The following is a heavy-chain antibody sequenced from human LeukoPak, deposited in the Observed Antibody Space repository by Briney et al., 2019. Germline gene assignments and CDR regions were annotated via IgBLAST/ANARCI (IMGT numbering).Heavy chain of an antibody. CDR2: IGSSSTYI. Sequence: PGGSLRLSCAASGFSFSTYSMTWVRQAPGKGLEWVSSIGSSSTYIFYADSVKGRFTVSRDNAKNSLYLQMNSLRAEDTAVYYCANTWVKFDYWGQGTLVTVSS. CDR3: ANTWVKFDY. CDR1: GFSFSTYS. D-gene: IGHD3-16*01. V-gene: IGHV3-21*01. J-gene: IGHJ4*02.